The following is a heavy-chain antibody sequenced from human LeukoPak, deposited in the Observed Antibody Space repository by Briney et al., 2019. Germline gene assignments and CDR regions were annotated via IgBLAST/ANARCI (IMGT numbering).Heavy chain of an antibody. CDR2: INHSGST. CDR3: ARADSSSWYHSPYYYYGMDV. D-gene: IGHD6-13*01. CDR1: GGSFSGYY. J-gene: IGHJ6*02. V-gene: IGHV4-34*01. Sequence: PSETLSLTCAVYGGSFSGYYRSWIRQPPGKGLEWIGEINHSGSTNYNPSLKSRVTISVDTSKNQFSLKLSSVTAADTAVYYCARADSSSWYHSPYYYYGMDVWGQGTTVIVSS.